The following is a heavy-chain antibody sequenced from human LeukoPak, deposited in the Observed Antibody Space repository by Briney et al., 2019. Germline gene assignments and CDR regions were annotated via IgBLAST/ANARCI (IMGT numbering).Heavy chain of an antibody. CDR1: GFTFSGYG. CDR3: VRITGIVAAGDY. D-gene: IGHD6-25*01. V-gene: IGHV3-30*03. CDR2: ISYDGSNK. J-gene: IGHJ4*02. Sequence: GGSLRLSCAASGFTFSGYGMHWVRQSPGKGLEWVAVISYDGSNKYYADSVKGRFTISRDNAKNSLYLEMNSLRGEDTALYYCVRITGIVAAGDYWGQGTLVTVSS.